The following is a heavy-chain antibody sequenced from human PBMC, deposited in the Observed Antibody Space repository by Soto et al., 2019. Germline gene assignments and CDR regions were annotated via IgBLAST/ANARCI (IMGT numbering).Heavy chain of an antibody. CDR2: IYPADSDT. CDR1: GYRFTSDW. V-gene: IGHV5-51*01. J-gene: IGHJ5*02. CDR3: ARTHIDGTPRAWHDP. Sequence: GESLKISCKASGYRFTSDWIGWVRHMPGKGLEWMGIIYPADSDTRYSPSFQGQVTISVDKSINTAYLQWSSLKASDTAMYYCARTHIDGTPRAWHDPWAQGTLVTV. D-gene: IGHD5-12*01.